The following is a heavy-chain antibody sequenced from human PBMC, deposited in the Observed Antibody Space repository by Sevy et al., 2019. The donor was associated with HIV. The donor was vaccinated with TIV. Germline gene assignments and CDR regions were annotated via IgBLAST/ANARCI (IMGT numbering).Heavy chain of an antibody. CDR2: ISNSGTTI. D-gene: IGHD4-17*01. Sequence: GGSLRLSCAASGFSFSSYEMNWVRQAPGKGLEWVSYISNSGTTISYSDSVRGRFTISRDNARNLLYLQMNSLRVEDTAVYFCARDLPPSATTVPHFDCWGQGTLVTVSS. CDR1: GFSFSSYE. J-gene: IGHJ4*02. CDR3: ARDLPPSATTVPHFDC. V-gene: IGHV3-48*03.